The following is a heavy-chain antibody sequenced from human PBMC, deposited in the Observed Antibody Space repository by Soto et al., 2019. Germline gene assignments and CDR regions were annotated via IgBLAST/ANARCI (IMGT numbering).Heavy chain of an antibody. V-gene: IGHV4-34*01. CDR3: ASSSTSLPYYGMDV. CDR2: INHSGST. D-gene: IGHD2-2*01. Sequence: QVQLQQWGAGLLKSSETLSLTCAVYGGSFSGYYWSWIRQPPGKGLEWIGEINHSGSTNYNPSLKSRVTISVDTSKNQFSLKLSPVTAADTAVYYCASSSTSLPYYGMDVWGQGTTVTVSS. J-gene: IGHJ6*02. CDR1: GGSFSGYY.